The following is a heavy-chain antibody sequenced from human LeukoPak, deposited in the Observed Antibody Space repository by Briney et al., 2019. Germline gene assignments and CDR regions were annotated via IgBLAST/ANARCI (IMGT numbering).Heavy chain of an antibody. D-gene: IGHD6-13*01. CDR3: ARQGYDYGDY. Sequence: SETLSLTCAVYGGSFSGYFWSWFRQPPGKGLEWIGEINRSGSTNYNSSLSLKSRVTISIDTSKNQFSLKLSSVTAADTAVYYCARQGYDYGDYWGQGTLVTVSS. J-gene: IGHJ4*02. CDR1: GGSFSGYF. CDR2: INRSGST. V-gene: IGHV4-34*01.